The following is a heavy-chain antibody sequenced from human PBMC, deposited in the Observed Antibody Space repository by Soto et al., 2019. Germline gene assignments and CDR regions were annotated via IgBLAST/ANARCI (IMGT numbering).Heavy chain of an antibody. CDR3: TTDHDGSVSYYIALCM. D-gene: IGHD3-10*01. V-gene: IGHV3-15*01. CDR1: GFTFRDAW. CDR2: IKNITEGGTT. Sequence: QLVESGGGLVKPGGSLTLSCAASGFTFRDAWMTWVRQAPGKGLEWVGRIKNITEGGTTDFAAPGKSIFTISRDDSKNTQYLHMSSQKSEDSAVYYCTTDHDGSVSYYIALCMWGQGTVVTVSS. J-gene: IGHJ4*02.